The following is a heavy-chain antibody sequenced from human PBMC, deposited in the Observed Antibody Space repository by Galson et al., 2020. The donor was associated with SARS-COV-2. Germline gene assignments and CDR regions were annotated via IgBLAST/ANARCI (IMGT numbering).Heavy chain of an antibody. J-gene: IGHJ4*02. Sequence: SETMSLTCTVSGGSISSGSYYWIWIRQPAGKGLEWIGRIFISGTTNNNPSLKSRVTISLDTSKNQFSLKLSSVTAADTAVYFCARGPGEYHFDYWGQGTLVTVSS. CDR1: GGSISSGSYY. D-gene: IGHD4-17*01. CDR2: IFISGTT. CDR3: ARGPGEYHFDY. V-gene: IGHV4-61*02.